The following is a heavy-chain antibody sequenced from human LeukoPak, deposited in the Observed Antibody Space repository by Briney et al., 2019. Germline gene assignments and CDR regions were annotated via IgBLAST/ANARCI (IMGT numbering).Heavy chain of an antibody. CDR3: ARGVEPLAANTLAY. CDR1: GFTFSGYW. CDR2: IKPDGSET. V-gene: IGHV3-7*01. D-gene: IGHD1-14*01. J-gene: IGHJ4*02. Sequence: GGSLRLSCAASGFTFSGYWMSWVRQAPGGGLEWVANIKPDGSETYYVDSVKGRFTISRDNAKSSLYLQMSSLRAEDTAVYYCARGVEPLAANTLAYWGQGTLVTVSS.